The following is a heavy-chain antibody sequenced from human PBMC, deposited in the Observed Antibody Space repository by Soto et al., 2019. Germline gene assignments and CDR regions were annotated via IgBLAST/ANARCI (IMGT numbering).Heavy chain of an antibody. CDR3: ATTPLLLWFGELQYGMDV. CDR2: IYYSGST. J-gene: IGHJ6*02. CDR1: GGSVSSGGYY. D-gene: IGHD3-10*01. V-gene: IGHV4-61*08. Sequence: SETLSLTCTVSGGSVSSGGYYWSWIRQPPGKGLEWIGYIYYSGSTNYNPSLKSRVTISVDTSKNQFSLKLSSVTAADTAVYYCATTPLLLWFGELQYGMDVWGQGTTVTVSS.